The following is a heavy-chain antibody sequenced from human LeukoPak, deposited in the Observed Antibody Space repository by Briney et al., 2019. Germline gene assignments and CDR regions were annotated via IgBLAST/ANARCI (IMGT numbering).Heavy chain of an antibody. J-gene: IGHJ6*04. D-gene: IGHD6-13*01. Sequence: PGGSLRLSCAASGFTFSNAWMSWVRQAPGKGLEWVGRIKSKTDGGTTDYAAPVKGRFTISRDDSKNTLYLQMNSLKTEDTAVYYCTTPGIAAAGTAQPMVVWGKGTTVTVSS. CDR1: GFTFSNAW. CDR2: IKSKTDGGTT. V-gene: IGHV3-15*01. CDR3: TTPGIAAAGTAQPMVV.